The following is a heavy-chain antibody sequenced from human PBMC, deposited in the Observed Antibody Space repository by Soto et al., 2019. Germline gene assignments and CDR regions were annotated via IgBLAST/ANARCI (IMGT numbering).Heavy chain of an antibody. CDR1: GFTVSSNY. CDR3: ARGLSRPFDYDILTGYYPPWYYYYYMDV. Sequence: GGSLKLSCAASGFTVSSNYRSWVRQAPGKGLEWVSVIYSGGSTYYADSVKGRFTISRDNSKNTLYLQMNSLRAEDTAVYYCARGLSRPFDYDILTGYYPPWYYYYYMDVWGKGTTVTVSS. V-gene: IGHV3-66*01. CDR2: IYSGGST. J-gene: IGHJ6*03. D-gene: IGHD3-9*01.